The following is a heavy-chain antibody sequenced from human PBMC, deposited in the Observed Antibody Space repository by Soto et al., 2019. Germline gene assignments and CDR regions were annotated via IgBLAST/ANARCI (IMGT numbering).Heavy chain of an antibody. V-gene: IGHV3-23*01. D-gene: IGHD1-26*01. Sequence: LRLSCAASGFTFSSYAMSWVRQAPGKGLEWVSAISGSGGSTYYADPVKGRFTISRDNSKNTLYLQMNSLRAEDTAVYYCAKDGGYVFPPGFDPWGQGTLVTVS. CDR2: ISGSGGST. CDR1: GFTFSSYA. J-gene: IGHJ5*02. CDR3: AKDGGYVFPPGFDP.